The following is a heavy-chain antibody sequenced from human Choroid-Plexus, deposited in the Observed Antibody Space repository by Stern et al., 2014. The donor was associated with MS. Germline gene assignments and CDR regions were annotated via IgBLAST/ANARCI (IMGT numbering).Heavy chain of an antibody. CDR2: VAYDGSNK. V-gene: IGHV3-30*18. CDR3: AKDRQYLTYFFDH. D-gene: IGHD2/OR15-2a*01. J-gene: IGHJ5*02. Sequence: VQLVESGGGVVQPGRPLRLSCVASGFTFGSCVMHWVRQAPGQGLEWVAGVAYDGSNKYDADSVKGRFTISRDNSQNTLYMQMSSLRPEDTAVYYCAKDRQYLTYFFDHWGQGSLVTVSS. CDR1: GFTFGSCV.